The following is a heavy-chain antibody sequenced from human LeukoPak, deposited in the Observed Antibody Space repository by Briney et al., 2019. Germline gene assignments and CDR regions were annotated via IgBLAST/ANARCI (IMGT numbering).Heavy chain of an antibody. V-gene: IGHV3-30-3*01. D-gene: IGHD4-17*01. Sequence: PGGSLRLSCAASGFTFSSYAMHWVRQAPGKGLEWVAVISYDGSNKYYADSVKGRFTISRDNSKNTLYLQMNSLRAEDTAVYYCARDSYTVTVTTSGIDYWGQGTLVTVSS. CDR2: ISYDGSNK. J-gene: IGHJ4*02. CDR3: ARDSYTVTVTTSGIDY. CDR1: GFTFSSYA.